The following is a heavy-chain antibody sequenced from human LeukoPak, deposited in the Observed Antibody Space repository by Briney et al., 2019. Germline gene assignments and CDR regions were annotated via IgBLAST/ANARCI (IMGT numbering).Heavy chain of an antibody. V-gene: IGHV3-33*01. Sequence: GGSLRLSCAASGFTFSSYGMHWVRQAPGKGLEWVAVIWYDGSNKYYADSVKGRFTISRDNSKNTLYLQMNSQRAEDTAVYYCARDWSGSGWGSRAFDIWGQGTMVTVSS. D-gene: IGHD6-19*01. J-gene: IGHJ3*02. CDR1: GFTFSSYG. CDR2: IWYDGSNK. CDR3: ARDWSGSGWGSRAFDI.